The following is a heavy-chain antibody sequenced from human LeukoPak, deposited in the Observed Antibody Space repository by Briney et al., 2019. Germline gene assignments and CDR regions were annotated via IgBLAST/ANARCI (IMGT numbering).Heavy chain of an antibody. Sequence: GGSLRLSCAASGFTFSSYAMHWVRQAPGKGLEWVAVIWYDGSNKYYADSVKGRFTISRDNSKNTLYLQMNSLRAEDTAVYYCARVGSGSSLVDPWGQGTLVTVSS. CDR1: GFTFSSYA. CDR3: ARVGSGSSLVDP. D-gene: IGHD1-26*01. CDR2: IWYDGSNK. V-gene: IGHV3-33*08. J-gene: IGHJ5*02.